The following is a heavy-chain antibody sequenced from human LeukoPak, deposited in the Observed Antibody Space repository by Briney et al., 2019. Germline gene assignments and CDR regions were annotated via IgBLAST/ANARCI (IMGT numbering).Heavy chain of an antibody. J-gene: IGHJ6*02. CDR3: AAEGYYYDSSGYYPEYYYYGMDV. Sequence: AESLKISCKGSGYSFTSYWISWVRQMPGKGLEWMGRIDPSDSYTNYSPSFQGHVTISADKSISTAYLQWSSLKASDTAMYYCAAEGYYYDSSGYYPEYYYYGMDVWGQGTTVTVSS. V-gene: IGHV5-10-1*01. CDR1: GYSFTSYW. CDR2: IDPSDSYT. D-gene: IGHD3-22*01.